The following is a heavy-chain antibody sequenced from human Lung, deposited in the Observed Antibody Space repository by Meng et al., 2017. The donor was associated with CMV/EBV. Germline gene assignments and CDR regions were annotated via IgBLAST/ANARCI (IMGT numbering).Heavy chain of an antibody. Sequence: GGSLRLXCAASRFTVSSNYMTWVRQAPGKGLEWVSTIYSGGSTYYADSVKGRFTISRDNSKNTLYLQMSSLRPEDTAVYFCARVVRHLWANYYFDYWGQGXLVTV. CDR1: RFTVSSNY. J-gene: IGHJ4*02. D-gene: IGHD1-1*01. V-gene: IGHV3-66*02. CDR2: IYSGGST. CDR3: ARVVRHLWANYYFDY.